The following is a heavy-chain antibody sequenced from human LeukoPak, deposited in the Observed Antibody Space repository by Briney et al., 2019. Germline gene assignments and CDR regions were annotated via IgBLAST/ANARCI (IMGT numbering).Heavy chain of an antibody. D-gene: IGHD2-2*01. CDR3: ARALREGIVVVPAAIVVFRPKSNWFDP. CDR2: INHSGST. V-gene: IGHV4-34*01. Sequence: SETLSLTCAVYGVSFSGYYWSWIRQPPGKGLEWIGEINHSGSTNYNPSLKRRVTISVDTSKNQFSLKLSYVTDAETAVYYCARALREGIVVVPAAIVVFRPKSNWFDPWGQGTLVTVSS. J-gene: IGHJ5*02. CDR1: GVSFSGYY.